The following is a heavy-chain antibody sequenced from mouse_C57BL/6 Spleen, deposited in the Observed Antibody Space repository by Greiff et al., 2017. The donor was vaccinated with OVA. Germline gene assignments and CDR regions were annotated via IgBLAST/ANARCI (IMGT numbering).Heavy chain of an antibody. V-gene: IGHV1-80*01. Sequence: QVQLQQSGAELVKPGASVKISCKASGYAFSSYWMNWVKQRPGKGLEWIGQIYPGDGDTNYNGKFKGKATLTADKSSSTAYMQLSSLTSEDSAVYFCASGSTVVAKDYAMDYWGQGTSVTVSS. CDR1: GYAFSSYW. J-gene: IGHJ4*01. CDR2: IYPGDGDT. D-gene: IGHD1-1*01. CDR3: ASGSTVVAKDYAMDY.